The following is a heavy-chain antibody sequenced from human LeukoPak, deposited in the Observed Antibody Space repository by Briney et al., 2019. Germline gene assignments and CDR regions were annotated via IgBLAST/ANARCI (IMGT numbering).Heavy chain of an antibody. J-gene: IGHJ4*02. Sequence: GASVKVSCKASGYTFTGYYMHWVRQAPGQGREWMGWINPNSGGTNYAQKFQGRVTMTRDTSISTAYMELSRLRSDDTAVYYCARDGSIDRTYGDFAIDYWGQGTLVTVSS. CDR1: GYTFTGYY. CDR3: ARDGSIDRTYGDFAIDY. D-gene: IGHD4-17*01. CDR2: INPNSGGT. V-gene: IGHV1-2*02.